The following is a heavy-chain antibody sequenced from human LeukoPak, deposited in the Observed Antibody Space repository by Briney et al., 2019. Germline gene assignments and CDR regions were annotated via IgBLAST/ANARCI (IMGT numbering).Heavy chain of an antibody. Sequence: PGGSLRLSCAASGFTFSGSATHWVRQASGKGLEWVGRIRSKANSYATAYAASVKGRFTISRDDSKNTAYLQMNSLKTEDTAVYYCTSRDMVRGVIVSYWGQGTLVTVSS. V-gene: IGHV3-73*01. J-gene: IGHJ4*02. CDR2: IRSKANSYAT. D-gene: IGHD3-10*01. CDR1: GFTFSGSA. CDR3: TSRDMVRGVIVSY.